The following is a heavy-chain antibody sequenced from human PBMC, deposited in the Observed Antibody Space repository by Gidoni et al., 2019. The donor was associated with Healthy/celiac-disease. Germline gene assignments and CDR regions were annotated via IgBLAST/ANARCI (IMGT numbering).Heavy chain of an antibody. CDR2: ISSSSSYI. Sequence: EVQLVESGGGLVKPGGSMSPSCAASGFTFSSYSMNWFRQPPGKGLEWVSSISSSSSYIYYADSVKGRFTISRDNAKNSLYLQMNSLRAEDTAVYYCARGYYDISGGSLAFDIWGQGTMVTVSS. CDR3: ARGYYDISGGSLAFDI. J-gene: IGHJ3*02. V-gene: IGHV3-21*01. D-gene: IGHD3-9*01. CDR1: GFTFSSYS.